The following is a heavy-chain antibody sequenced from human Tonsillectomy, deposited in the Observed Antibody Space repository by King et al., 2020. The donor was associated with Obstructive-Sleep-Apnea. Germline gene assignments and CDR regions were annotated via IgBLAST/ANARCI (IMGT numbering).Heavy chain of an antibody. Sequence: QLVQSGAEIKKPGASVKVSCKASGYTFNSHGISWVRQAPGQGLEWMGISIYNANINYAEKFQGRLTLTTDKSTRTAYMELRSLRSDDTAVYYCARDGAWYGVGLWFDPWGQGTLVTVSS. CDR1: GYTFNSHG. D-gene: IGHD6-19*01. J-gene: IGHJ5*02. CDR3: ARDGAWYGVGLWFDP. V-gene: IGHV1-18*01. CDR2: ISIYNANI.